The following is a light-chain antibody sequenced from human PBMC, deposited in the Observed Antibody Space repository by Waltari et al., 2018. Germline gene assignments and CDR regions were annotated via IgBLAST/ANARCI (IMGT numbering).Light chain of an antibody. CDR2: EVS. Sequence: QSALTQSPSASGSPGQSVTISCTGISSDVGDYNYVSWYQQHPGKAPKVMIYEVSKRPSGVPDRFSGSKSGNTASLTGSGLQAEDEADYYCSSYAGSNNFVVFGGGTKLTVL. V-gene: IGLV2-8*01. CDR3: SSYAGSNNFVV. J-gene: IGLJ2*01. CDR1: SSDVGDYNY.